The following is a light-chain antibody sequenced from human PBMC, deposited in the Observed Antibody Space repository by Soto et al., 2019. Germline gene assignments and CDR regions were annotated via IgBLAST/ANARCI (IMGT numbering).Light chain of an antibody. V-gene: IGKV3-15*01. Sequence: EIVMTQSPATLSVSPGERATLSCRASQSVSSNLAWYQQKPGQAPRLLIYGASTRATGIPARFSGSGSGTEFTLTIGSLQSEDFAVYYCQQYNNWLWTFGQGTK. J-gene: IGKJ1*01. CDR2: GAS. CDR1: QSVSSN. CDR3: QQYNNWLWT.